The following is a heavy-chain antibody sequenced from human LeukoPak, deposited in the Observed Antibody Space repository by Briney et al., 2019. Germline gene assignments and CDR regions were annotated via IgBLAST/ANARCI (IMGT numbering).Heavy chain of an antibody. CDR1: GGSFSGYY. Sequence: SETLSLTCAVYGGSFSGYYWSWIRQPPGKGLEWIGEINHSGSTNYNPSLKSRVTISVDTSKNQFSLKLSSVTAADTAVYYCARRLKYYYYMDVWGKGTTVTISS. CDR3: ARRLKYYYYMDV. D-gene: IGHD3-16*01. V-gene: IGHV4-34*01. J-gene: IGHJ6*03. CDR2: INHSGST.